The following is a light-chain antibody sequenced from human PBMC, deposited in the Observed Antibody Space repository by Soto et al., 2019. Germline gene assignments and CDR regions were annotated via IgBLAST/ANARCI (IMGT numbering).Light chain of an antibody. V-gene: IGKV3-20*01. CDR1: QSVTGNS. J-gene: IGKJ1*01. CDR2: GAS. CDR3: QQYTGLPRT. Sequence: EIVLTQSPGTLSLSPGERATLSCRASQSVTGNSLAWFQQIPGQAPRLLIYGASNRATGIPDRFSGSGSGTDFTLTISRLEPEDFAVYYCQQYTGLPRTFGQGTKVEIK.